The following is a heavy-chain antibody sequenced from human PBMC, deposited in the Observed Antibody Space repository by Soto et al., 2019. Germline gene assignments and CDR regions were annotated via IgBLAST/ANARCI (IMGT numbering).Heavy chain of an antibody. CDR3: ANLIPGIGDAFDI. CDR2: ISGSGGST. V-gene: IGHV3-23*01. CDR1: GFTFSSYA. Sequence: EVQLLESGGGLVQPGGSLRLSCAASGFTFSSYAMSWVRQAPGKGLEWVSAISGSGGSTYYADSVKGRFTISRDNSKNTLYLQLNSLRAEDTAVYYCANLIPGIGDAFDIWGQGTMVTVSS. J-gene: IGHJ3*02. D-gene: IGHD3-10*01.